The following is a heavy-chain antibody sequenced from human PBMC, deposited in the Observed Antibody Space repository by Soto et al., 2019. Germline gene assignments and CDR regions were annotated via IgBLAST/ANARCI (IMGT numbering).Heavy chain of an antibody. CDR2: ISWNSGSI. CDR3: AKAECGGSCYSGLDY. CDR1: GFTFDDYA. J-gene: IGHJ4*02. Sequence: EVQLVESGGGLVQPGRSLRLSCAASGFTFDDYAMHWVRQAPGKGLEWVSGISWNSGSIGYADSVKGRFTISRDNAKNSLYLQMNSLSAEDTALYYCAKAECGGSCYSGLDYWGQGTLVTVSS. D-gene: IGHD2-15*01. V-gene: IGHV3-9*01.